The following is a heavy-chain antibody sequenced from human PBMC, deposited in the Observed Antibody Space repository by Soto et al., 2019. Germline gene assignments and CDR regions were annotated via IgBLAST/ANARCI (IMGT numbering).Heavy chain of an antibody. CDR1: GGSISSSSYY. CDR2: IYYSGST. D-gene: IGHD6-19*01. Sequence: SETLSLTCTVSGGSISSSSYYWGWIRQPPGKGLEWIGSIYYSGSTYYNPSLKSRVTISVDTSKNQFSLKLSSVTAADTAVYYCASSQVRSSDYYYYGMDVWGQGTTVTVSS. V-gene: IGHV4-39*01. CDR3: ASSQVRSSDYYYYGMDV. J-gene: IGHJ6*02.